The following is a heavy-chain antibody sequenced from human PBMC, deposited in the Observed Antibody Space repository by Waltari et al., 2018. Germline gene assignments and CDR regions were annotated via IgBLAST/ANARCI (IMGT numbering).Heavy chain of an antibody. J-gene: IGHJ4*02. CDR2: INPDGSQK. Sequence: EVQLVESGGGLVQPGGSLRLSCAASGFTFNTYWMKWIRQAPGKVLEWVANINPDGSQKFYVDSVKRRFTVSRDNAQNSLYLQMNNLRAEDTAVYYCTTLARGESGDYWGQGTLVTVSS. D-gene: IGHD3-10*01. CDR1: GFTFNTYW. CDR3: TTLARGESGDY. V-gene: IGHV3-7*01.